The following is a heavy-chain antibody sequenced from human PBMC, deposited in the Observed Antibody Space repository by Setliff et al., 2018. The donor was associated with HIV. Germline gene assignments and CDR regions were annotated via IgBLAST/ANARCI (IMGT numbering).Heavy chain of an antibody. CDR2: INHSGST. CDR1: GGSFSGYY. J-gene: IGHJ3*02. V-gene: IGHV4-34*01. D-gene: IGHD2-21*02. CDR3: SRSGIGYGGDSNTFDI. Sequence: SETLSLTCAVYGGSFSGYYWSWIRQPPGKGLEWIGEINHSGSTNYNPSLKSRVTISVDTSKNQFSLRLNSVTATDAAMYYCSRSGIGYGGDSNTFDIWGQGTLVTVS.